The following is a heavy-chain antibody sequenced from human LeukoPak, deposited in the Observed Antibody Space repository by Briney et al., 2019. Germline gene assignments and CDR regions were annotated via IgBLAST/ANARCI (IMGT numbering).Heavy chain of an antibody. CDR3: ARDDTGRAAMVTDY. Sequence: PGRSLRLSCAASGFTFNSYAMTWVRQAPGKGLEWVSGISGGGSSTSYADSVKGRFTISRDNSKNTLYLQMNSLRAEDTAVYYCARDDTGRAAMVTDYWGQGTLVTVSS. J-gene: IGHJ4*02. CDR2: ISGGGSST. V-gene: IGHV3-23*01. CDR1: GFTFNSYA. D-gene: IGHD5-18*01.